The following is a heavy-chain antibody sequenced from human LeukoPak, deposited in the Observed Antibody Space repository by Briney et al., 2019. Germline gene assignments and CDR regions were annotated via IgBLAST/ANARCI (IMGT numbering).Heavy chain of an antibody. Sequence: PGGSLRLSCAASGFTFSNYDMHWVRQGTGKGLEWVSTIGLGGDTYYSDSVKGRFTISRENAKNSLYLQMDNLRAGDTAVYSCVRGYCSGGSCYSSPLDYWGQGTLVTVSS. CDR1: GFTFSNYD. D-gene: IGHD2-15*01. CDR2: IGLGGDT. J-gene: IGHJ4*02. CDR3: VRGYCSGGSCYSSPLDY. V-gene: IGHV3-13*01.